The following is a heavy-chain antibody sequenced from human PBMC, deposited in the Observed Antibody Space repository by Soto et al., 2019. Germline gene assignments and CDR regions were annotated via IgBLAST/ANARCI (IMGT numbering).Heavy chain of an antibody. V-gene: IGHV1-18*01. J-gene: IGHJ6*01. Sequence: QVQLVQSGPEVKKPGASVKVSCKASGYTFTSYGVSWVRLAPGQGLEWMGWISGYNGQTNYAQKFRGRVTFTADTSTNTAYMELWSLTSDDTAMYYCARDQRKELWVEGLNAMDVWGQGTTVTVSS. CDR1: GYTFTSYG. D-gene: IGHD3-16*01. CDR2: ISGYNGQT. CDR3: ARDQRKELWVEGLNAMDV.